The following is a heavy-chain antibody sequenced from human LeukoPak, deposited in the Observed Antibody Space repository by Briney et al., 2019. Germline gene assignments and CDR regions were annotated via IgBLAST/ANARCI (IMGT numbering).Heavy chain of an antibody. V-gene: IGHV1-8*03. Sequence: ASVKVSCKASGYTFTGYYMHWVRQAPGQGLEWMGWMNPNSGDTGYAQKFQGRVTITRNTSISTAYMELSSLRSEDTAVYYCARGWGTTGPWGQGTLVTVSS. D-gene: IGHD1-1*01. J-gene: IGHJ5*02. CDR2: MNPNSGDT. CDR1: GYTFTGYY. CDR3: ARGWGTTGP.